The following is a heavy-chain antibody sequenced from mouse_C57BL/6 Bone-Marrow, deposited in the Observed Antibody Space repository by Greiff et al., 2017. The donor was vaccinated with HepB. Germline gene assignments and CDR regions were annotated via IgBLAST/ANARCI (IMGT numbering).Heavy chain of an antibody. CDR2: IRLKSDNYAT. J-gene: IGHJ4*01. Sequence: EVKLMESGGGLVQPGGSMKLSCVASGFTFSNYWMNWVRQSPEKGLAWVAQIRLKSDNYATHYAESVKGRFTISRDDSKSSVYLQMNNLRAEDTGIYYCTSMDYWGQGTSVTVSS. V-gene: IGHV6-3*01. CDR3: TSMDY. CDR1: GFTFSNYW.